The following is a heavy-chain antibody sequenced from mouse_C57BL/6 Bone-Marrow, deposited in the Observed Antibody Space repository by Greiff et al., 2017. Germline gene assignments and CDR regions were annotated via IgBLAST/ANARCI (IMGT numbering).Heavy chain of an antibody. J-gene: IGHJ4*01. V-gene: IGHV1-81*01. CDR1: GYTFTSYG. D-gene: IGHD2-5*01. CDR2: IYPRSGNT. Sequence: QVQLQQSGAELARPGASVKLSCKASGYTFTSYGISWVKQRTGQGLEWIGEIYPRSGNTYYNEKFKGKATLTADKSSSTAYMELRSLTSEDSAVYFCARGGYYSNLGYAMDYWGQGTSVTVSS. CDR3: ARGGYYSNLGYAMDY.